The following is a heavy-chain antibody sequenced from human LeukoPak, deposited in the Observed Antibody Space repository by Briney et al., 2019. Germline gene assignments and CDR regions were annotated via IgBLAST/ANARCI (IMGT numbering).Heavy chain of an antibody. V-gene: IGHV4-39*01. CDR2: IYYSGST. Sequence: SETLSLTCTVSGGSISSYYWSWIRQPPGKGLEWIGSIYYSGSTYYNPSLKSRVTISVDTSKNQFSLKLSSVTAADTAVYYCARHSLDYYDSSGTFDYWGQGTLVTVSS. D-gene: IGHD3-22*01. J-gene: IGHJ4*02. CDR3: ARHSLDYYDSSGTFDY. CDR1: GGSISSYY.